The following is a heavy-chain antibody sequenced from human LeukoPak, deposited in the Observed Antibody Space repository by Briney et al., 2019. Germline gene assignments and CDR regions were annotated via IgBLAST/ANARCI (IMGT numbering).Heavy chain of an antibody. CDR2: ISTNGGGT. V-gene: IGHV3-64*01. D-gene: IGHD2-15*01. J-gene: IGHJ4*02. Sequence: PGGSLRLSCAASGXTFSTYAMHWVRQTPGKGLEYVSAISTNGGGTYYANSVKGRFTISRDNSKNTLYLQMGSLRAEVMAVYYCARYCSGVSCYSGYDYWSQGTLVTVSS. CDR3: ARYCSGVSCYSGYDY. CDR1: GXTFSTYA.